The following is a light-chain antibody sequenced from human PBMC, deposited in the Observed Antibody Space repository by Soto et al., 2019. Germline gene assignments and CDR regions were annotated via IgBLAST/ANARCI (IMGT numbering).Light chain of an antibody. CDR2: DVT. J-gene: IGLJ1*01. V-gene: IGLV2-14*01. Sequence: QSALTQPASVSGSPGQSIAISCTGTSSDFGAYNYVSWYQQYPGKAPKLVIYDVTNRPSGVSNRFSGSKSGSTASLTISGLQAEDEADYYCSSYTISSTYVFGTGSQLTVL. CDR1: SSDFGAYNY. CDR3: SSYTISSTYV.